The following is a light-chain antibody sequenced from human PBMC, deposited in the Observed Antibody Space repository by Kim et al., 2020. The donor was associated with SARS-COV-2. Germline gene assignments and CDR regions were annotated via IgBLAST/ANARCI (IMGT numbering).Light chain of an antibody. CDR2: RDR. CDR1: NIVSKN. V-gene: IGLV3-9*01. Sequence: VSVALGQTARITCAGNNIVSKNVHWYQQKPGQAPVLIIYRDRNRPSGIPERFSGSNSGNTATLTISRAQAGDEADYYCQVWDSSVVFGGGTQLTVL. CDR3: QVWDSSVV. J-gene: IGLJ2*01.